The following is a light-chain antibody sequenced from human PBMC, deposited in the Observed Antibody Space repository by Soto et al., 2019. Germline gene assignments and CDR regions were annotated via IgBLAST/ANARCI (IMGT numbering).Light chain of an antibody. CDR1: SSDVGSYNL. Sequence: QSALTQPASVSGSPGQPITISCTGTSSDVGSYNLVSWYQQHPGKAPKLMIYEGSKRPSGVSNRFSGSKSGNTASLTISGLQAEDEADYYCCSYAGSDVVFGGGTKVTVL. J-gene: IGLJ2*01. CDR2: EGS. V-gene: IGLV2-23*01. CDR3: CSYAGSDVV.